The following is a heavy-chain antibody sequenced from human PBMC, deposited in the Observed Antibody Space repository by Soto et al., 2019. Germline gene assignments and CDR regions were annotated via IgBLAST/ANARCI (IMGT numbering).Heavy chain of an antibody. D-gene: IGHD6-6*01. CDR1: GGSISSGGYS. CDR3: ARVWGSSSPIFDY. Sequence: SETLSLTCAVSGGSISSGGYSWSWIRQPPGKGLEWIGYFYHSGSTYYNPSLKSRVTISLDRSNNQFSLKLSSVTAADTAVYYCARVWGSSSPIFDYWGQGTLVTVSS. V-gene: IGHV4-30-2*01. CDR2: FYHSGST. J-gene: IGHJ4*02.